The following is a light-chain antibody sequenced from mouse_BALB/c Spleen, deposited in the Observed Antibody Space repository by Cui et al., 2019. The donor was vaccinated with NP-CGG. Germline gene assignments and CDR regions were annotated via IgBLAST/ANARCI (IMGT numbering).Light chain of an antibody. CDR2: GTN. V-gene: IGLV1*01. Sequence: QAVLSQEYALTTSPGETVTLTCRSSTGAVTTNNYANWVQEKPDHLFTGLIGGTNNRVPGVPARFSGSLIGDKAALTITGAQTEDEAIYFCALWYSNHWVFGGGTKLTVL. J-gene: IGLJ1*01. CDR3: ALWYSNHWV. CDR1: TGAVTTNNY.